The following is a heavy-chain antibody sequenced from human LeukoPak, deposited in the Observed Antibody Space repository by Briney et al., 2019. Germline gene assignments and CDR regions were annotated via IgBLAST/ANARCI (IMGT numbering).Heavy chain of an antibody. CDR1: GFTFSSYS. J-gene: IGHJ4*02. D-gene: IGHD3-10*01. V-gene: IGHV3-48*04. CDR3: ARVGGVRGVSYDY. CDR2: ISSSSSTI. Sequence: PGGSLRLSCAASGFTFSSYSMIRVRQAPGKGLEWVSYISSSSSTIYYADSVKGRFTISRDNAKNSLYLQMNSLRAEDTAVYYCARVGGVRGVSYDYWGQGTLVTVSS.